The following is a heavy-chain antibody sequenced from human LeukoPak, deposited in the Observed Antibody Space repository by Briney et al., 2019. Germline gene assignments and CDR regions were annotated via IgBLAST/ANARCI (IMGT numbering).Heavy chain of an antibody. J-gene: IGHJ4*02. Sequence: GGSLRLSCAASGFTFTNYAKTWVRQAPGKGLEWVSSISGSGGSTYYADSVKGRSTISRDTSKNMLYLQMDSLRGEDTAVYYCAKAHLLDWLLPFDYWGQGTLVTVSS. D-gene: IGHD3/OR15-3a*01. CDR3: AKAHLLDWLLPFDY. V-gene: IGHV3-23*01. CDR1: GFTFTNYA. CDR2: ISGSGGST.